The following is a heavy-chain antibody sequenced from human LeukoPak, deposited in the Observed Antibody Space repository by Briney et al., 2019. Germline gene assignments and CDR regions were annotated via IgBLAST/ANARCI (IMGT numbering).Heavy chain of an antibody. CDR2: INSDGSST. V-gene: IGHV3-74*01. D-gene: IGHD3-22*01. CDR3: ARDLYDSSGSDAFDI. J-gene: IGHJ3*02. CDR1: GFTFSSYW. Sequence: PGGSLRLSCAASGFTFSSYWMHWVRQAPGKGLVWVSRINSDGSSTSYADSVKGRFTISRDNAKNSLYLQMNSLRAEDTAVYYCARDLYDSSGSDAFDIWGQGTMVTVSS.